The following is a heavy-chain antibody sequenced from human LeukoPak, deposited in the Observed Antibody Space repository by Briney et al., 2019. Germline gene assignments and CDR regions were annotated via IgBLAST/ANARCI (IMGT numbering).Heavy chain of an antibody. CDR2: IYYSGST. CDR1: GGSISSSSYY. Sequence: SETLSLTCTVSGGSISSSSYYWGWIRQPPGKGLEWIGSIYYSGSTYYNPSLKSRVTISVDTSKNQFSLKLSSVTAADTAVYYCAAGGYDMTVDYWGQGTLVTVSS. D-gene: IGHD5-12*01. V-gene: IGHV4-39*01. J-gene: IGHJ4*02. CDR3: AAGGYDMTVDY.